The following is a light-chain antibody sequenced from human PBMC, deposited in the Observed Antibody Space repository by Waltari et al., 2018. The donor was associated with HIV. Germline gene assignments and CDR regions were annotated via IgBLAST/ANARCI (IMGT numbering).Light chain of an antibody. J-gene: IGKJ4*01. CDR2: FAS. V-gene: IGKV6-21*02. CDR3: HQTGSLPLT. CDR1: QSIGDS. Sequence: EVVLTQSPDLHSVTPNEKVTITCRASQSIGDSLHWYQQKPDQSPKLLFKFASQSNSGVPSRFSGSGSGTDFTLTINSLEAEDAATYYCHQTGSLPLTFGGGTKVEIK.